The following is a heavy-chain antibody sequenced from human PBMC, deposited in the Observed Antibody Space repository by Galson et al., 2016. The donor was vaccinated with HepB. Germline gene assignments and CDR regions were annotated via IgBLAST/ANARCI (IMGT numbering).Heavy chain of an antibody. CDR2: IDSDGITT. CDR3: ATGGGRRSKYYGMDV. Sequence: SLRLSCAASGFTVSSNYMSWVRQAPGKGLVWVSRIDSDGITTAYADSVKGRFTISRDNAKNTLYLQMNSLSAEDTAVCYCATGGGRRSKYYGMDVWGHGTMVTVSS. J-gene: IGHJ6*02. CDR1: GFTVSSNY. D-gene: IGHD1-26*01. V-gene: IGHV3-74*01.